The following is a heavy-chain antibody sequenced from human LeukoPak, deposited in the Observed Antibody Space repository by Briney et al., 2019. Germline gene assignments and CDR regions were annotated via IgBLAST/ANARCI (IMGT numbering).Heavy chain of an antibody. D-gene: IGHD3-22*01. CDR2: IKQDGSEK. J-gene: IGHJ4*02. Sequence: PGGSLRLSCAASGFTFSSYWMSWVRQAPGKGLEWVANIKQDGSEKYYVDSVKGRFTISRDNAKNSLYLQMNSLRAEDTAVYYCARGLYYYDSSGYYYGGYWGQGTLVTVSS. V-gene: IGHV3-7*01. CDR1: GFTFSSYW. CDR3: ARGLYYYDSSGYYYGGY.